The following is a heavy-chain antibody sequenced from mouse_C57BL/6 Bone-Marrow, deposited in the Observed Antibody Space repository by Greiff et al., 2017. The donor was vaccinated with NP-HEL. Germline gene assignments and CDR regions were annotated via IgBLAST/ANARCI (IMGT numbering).Heavy chain of an antibody. Sequence: QVQLQQSGPELVKPGASVKISCKASGYAFSSSWMNWVKQRPGKGLEWIGRIYPGDGDTNYNGKFKGKATLTADKSSSTAYMQLSSLTSEDSAVYFCAPGDYDGDFDYWGQGTTLTVSS. CDR1: GYAFSSSW. V-gene: IGHV1-82*01. CDR3: APGDYDGDFDY. D-gene: IGHD2-4*01. J-gene: IGHJ2*01. CDR2: IYPGDGDT.